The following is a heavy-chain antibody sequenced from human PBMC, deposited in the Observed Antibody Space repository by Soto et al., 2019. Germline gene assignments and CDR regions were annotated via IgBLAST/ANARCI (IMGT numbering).Heavy chain of an antibody. Sequence: PGASLKISCKGSGYRFTSFWIGWVRQMPGKGLEWMGIIYPGDSDIRYSPSFQGQVTISADKSISTTYLQWSSLKASDTAMYYCASSGCSSTSCPSGYFDSWGQGTLVTVSS. V-gene: IGHV5-51*01. CDR3: ASSGCSSTSCPSGYFDS. CDR1: GYRFTSFW. CDR2: IYPGDSDI. D-gene: IGHD2-2*01. J-gene: IGHJ4*02.